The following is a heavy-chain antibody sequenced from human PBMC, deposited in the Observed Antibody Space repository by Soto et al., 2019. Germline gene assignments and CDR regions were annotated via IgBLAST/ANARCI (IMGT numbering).Heavy chain of an antibody. CDR1: GFTFSSFA. D-gene: IGHD5-18*01. CDR3: AGPGYSSQDY. Sequence: GGSVRLSXSASGFTFSSFALSWVRQAPGKGLEWVSAISGSGDGTDYADSVKGRFTISRDNSKNTLYLQMNSLRAEDTAVYYCAGPGYSSQDYWGQGALVTVSS. J-gene: IGHJ4*02. V-gene: IGHV3-23*01. CDR2: ISGSGDGT.